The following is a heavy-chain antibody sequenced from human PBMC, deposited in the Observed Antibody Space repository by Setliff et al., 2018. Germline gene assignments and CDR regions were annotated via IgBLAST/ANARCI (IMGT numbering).Heavy chain of an antibody. CDR1: GGTFSSYD. CDR2: IIPIFGTA. V-gene: IGHV1-69*05. D-gene: IGHD1-26*01. J-gene: IGHJ4*02. CDR3: ARALGATITHFDY. Sequence: SVKVSCKASGGTFSSYDISWVRQAPGQGLEWMGGIIPIFGTANYAQKFQGRVTITSDSSISTAYMELSGLRSDDTAVYYCARALGATITHFDYWGQGTLVTVSS.